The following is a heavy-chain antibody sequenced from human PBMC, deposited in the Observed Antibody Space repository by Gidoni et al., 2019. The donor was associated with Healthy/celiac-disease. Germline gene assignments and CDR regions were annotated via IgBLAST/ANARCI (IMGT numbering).Heavy chain of an antibody. CDR3: ARVVTIFGVARGWFDP. Sequence: QVQLQESGPGLVKHSETLSLTCTVSGGSISSYYCSWIRQPPGKGLKWVGYIYYSGSTNYNPSLKSRVTISVDTSKNQFSLKLSSVTAADTAVYYCARVVTIFGVARGWFDPWGQGTLVTVSS. CDR1: GGSISSYY. CDR2: IYYSGST. J-gene: IGHJ5*02. D-gene: IGHD3-3*01. V-gene: IGHV4-59*01.